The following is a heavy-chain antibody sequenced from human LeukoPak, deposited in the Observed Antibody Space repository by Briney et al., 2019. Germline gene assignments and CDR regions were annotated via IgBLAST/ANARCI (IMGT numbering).Heavy chain of an antibody. D-gene: IGHD2-2*01. Sequence: ASVKVSCKASGHTFTSYGISWVRQAPGQGLEWMGWISAYNGNTNYAQKLQGRVTMTTDTSTSTAYMELRSLRSDDTAVYYCARDHRYCSSTSCVRGRLGYWGQGTLVTVSS. V-gene: IGHV1-18*01. CDR1: GHTFTSYG. CDR3: ARDHRYCSSTSCVRGRLGY. J-gene: IGHJ4*02. CDR2: ISAYNGNT.